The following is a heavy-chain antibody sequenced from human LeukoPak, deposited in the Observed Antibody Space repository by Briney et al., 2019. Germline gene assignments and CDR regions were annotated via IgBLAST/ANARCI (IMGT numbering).Heavy chain of an antibody. D-gene: IGHD3-22*01. Sequence: SQTLSLTCAISGDSVSSNSAAWNWIRRSPSRGLEWLGRTYYRSKWYNDYAVSVKSRISINPDTSKNQFSLQLNSVTPEDTDVYYCAREAPEEVIFDYWGQGTLVTVSS. CDR1: GDSVSSNSAA. J-gene: IGHJ4*02. V-gene: IGHV6-1*01. CDR2: TYYRSKWYN. CDR3: AREAPEEVIFDY.